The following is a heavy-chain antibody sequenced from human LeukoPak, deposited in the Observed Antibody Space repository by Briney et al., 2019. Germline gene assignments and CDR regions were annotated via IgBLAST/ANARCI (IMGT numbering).Heavy chain of an antibody. CDR2: ISYDGSNK. J-gene: IGHJ6*02. V-gene: IGHV3-30*18. CDR1: GFTFSSYG. CDR3: AKASTVTRVYYGMDV. D-gene: IGHD4-17*01. Sequence: GGSLRLSCAASGFTFSSYGMHWVRQAPGKGLEWVAVISYDGSNKYYADSVKGRFTISRDNSKNTLYLQMNSLRAEDTAVYYCAKASTVTRVYYGMDVWGQGTTVTVSS.